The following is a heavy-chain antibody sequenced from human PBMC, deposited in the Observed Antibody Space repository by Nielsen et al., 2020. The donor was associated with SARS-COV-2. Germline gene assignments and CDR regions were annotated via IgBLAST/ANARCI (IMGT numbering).Heavy chain of an antibody. CDR1: GYTFTSYG. Sequence: ASVKVSCKASGYTFTSYGISWVRRAPGQGLEWMGWISAYNGNTNYAQKLQGRVTMTTDTSTSTAYMELRSLRSDDTAVYYCARDRSSSSWYYVDASGYWGQGTLVTVSS. D-gene: IGHD6-13*01. V-gene: IGHV1-18*01. CDR3: ARDRSSSSWYYVDASGY. CDR2: ISAYNGNT. J-gene: IGHJ4*02.